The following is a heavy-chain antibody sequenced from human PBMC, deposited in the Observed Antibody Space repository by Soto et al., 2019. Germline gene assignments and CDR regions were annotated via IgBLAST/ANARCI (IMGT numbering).Heavy chain of an antibody. J-gene: IGHJ6*02. CDR3: ARGLRVSISWYRWYYYYGMDV. V-gene: IGHV3-13*01. D-gene: IGHD6-13*01. CDR2: IGTAGDT. Sequence: GGSLRLSFAASGFTFGSYDMHWVRQATGKGLEWVSAIGTAGDTYYPGSVKGRFTISRENAKNSLYLQMNSLRAGDTAVYYCARGLRVSISWYRWYYYYGMDVWGQGTTVTDSS. CDR1: GFTFGSYD.